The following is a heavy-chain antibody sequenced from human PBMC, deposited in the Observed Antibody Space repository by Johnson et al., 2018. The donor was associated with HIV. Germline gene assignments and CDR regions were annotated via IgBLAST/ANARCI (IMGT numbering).Heavy chain of an antibody. CDR1: EFTFSSYA. Sequence: VQLVESGGGVVQPGGSLRLSCAASEFTFSSYAMHWVRQAPGKGLEWVAVISYDGSNKYYADSVKGRFTISRDNSKNTLYLQMNSLRAEDTAVYYCARSVGYCSGGSCYSVPLAFDIWGQGTMVTVSS. D-gene: IGHD2-15*01. V-gene: IGHV3-30-3*01. CDR3: ARSVGYCSGGSCYSVPLAFDI. J-gene: IGHJ3*02. CDR2: ISYDGSNK.